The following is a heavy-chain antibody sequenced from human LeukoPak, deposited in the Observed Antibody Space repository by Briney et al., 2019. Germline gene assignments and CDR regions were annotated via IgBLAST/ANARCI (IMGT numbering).Heavy chain of an antibody. CDR2: IYYSGST. CDR3: AREVVTGPYYYYMDV. Sequence: PSETLSLTCTVSGGSISSYYWSWIRQPPGKGLEWIGYIYYSGSTNYNPSLKSRVTISVDTSKNQFSLKLSSVTAADTAVYYCAREVVTGPYYYYMDVWGKGTTVTVS. CDR1: GGSISSYY. V-gene: IGHV4-59*01. J-gene: IGHJ6*03. D-gene: IGHD2-21*02.